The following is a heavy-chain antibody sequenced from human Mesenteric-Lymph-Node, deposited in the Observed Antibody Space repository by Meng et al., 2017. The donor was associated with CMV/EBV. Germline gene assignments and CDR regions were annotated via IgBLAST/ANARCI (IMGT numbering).Heavy chain of an antibody. CDR2: ISAGDTNT. Sequence: GESLKISCVASGFTFGNYALTWVRQAPGRGLEWVSTISAGDTNTYYAASVKGRFTISRDNSKKTLDLQMDSLRAEDTAVYYCAKDLYSDILIGYWSVWDFWGQGTLVTVSS. J-gene: IGHJ4*02. V-gene: IGHV3-23*01. D-gene: IGHD3-9*01. CDR1: GFTFGNYA. CDR3: AKDLYSDILIGYWSVWDF.